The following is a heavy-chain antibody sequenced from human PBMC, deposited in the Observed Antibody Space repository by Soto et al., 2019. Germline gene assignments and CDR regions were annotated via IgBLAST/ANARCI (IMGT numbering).Heavy chain of an antibody. CDR3: ARALYCSSTSCYLDWFDP. Sequence: ASVKVSCKASGYTFTSYGIRWVRQAPGQGLEWMGWISAHNGNTNYAQKLQGRVTMTTDTSTSTAYMELRSLRSDDTAVYYCARALYCSSTSCYLDWFDPWGQGTLVTVSS. D-gene: IGHD2-2*01. V-gene: IGHV1-18*01. CDR1: GYTFTSYG. J-gene: IGHJ5*02. CDR2: ISAHNGNT.